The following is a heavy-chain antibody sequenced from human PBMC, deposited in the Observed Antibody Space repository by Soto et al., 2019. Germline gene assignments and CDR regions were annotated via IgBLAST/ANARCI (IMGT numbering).Heavy chain of an antibody. Sequence: QVQLVQSGAEVKKPGSSVKVSCKASGGTFSSYAISWVRQAPGQGLEWMGGIIRIFGTANYAQKFQGRVTITADESTSTAYMELSSLRSEDTAVYYCAREGITIFGVVTTYYYYCMDVWGQGTTVTVSS. V-gene: IGHV1-69*01. D-gene: IGHD3-3*01. CDR3: AREGITIFGVVTTYYYYCMDV. J-gene: IGHJ6*02. CDR2: IIRIFGTA. CDR1: GGTFSSYA.